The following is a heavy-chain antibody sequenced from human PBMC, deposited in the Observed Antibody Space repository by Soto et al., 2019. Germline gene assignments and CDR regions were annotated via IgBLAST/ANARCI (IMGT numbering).Heavy chain of an antibody. J-gene: IGHJ4*02. CDR2: IGASGSST. Sequence: EVHLLESGGALVQPGGSLRLSCVASGFTFSSYAMSWVRQAPGKGLEWVSVIGASGSSTFYTDSVKGRFTISRDNSKNTLYLQVNTLRAEDTAVYYCARTYYYDSTGYYRTFDYWGQGTLVTVSS. V-gene: IGHV3-23*01. D-gene: IGHD3-22*01. CDR3: ARTYYYDSTGYYRTFDY. CDR1: GFTFSSYA.